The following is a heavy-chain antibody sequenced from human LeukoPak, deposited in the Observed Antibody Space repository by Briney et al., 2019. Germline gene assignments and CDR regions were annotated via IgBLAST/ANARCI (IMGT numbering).Heavy chain of an antibody. CDR1: GGSFSDYY. CDR3: ATGVPKPDPIVVVPAAIRVAQAFDS. Sequence: SETLSLTCAVYGGSFSDYYWNWIRQPPGKGLEWIGEINHIGSTSYNPSLKSRGTISADTSKNQFSLQLRSLTAADTAVYYCATGVPKPDPIVVVPAAIRVAQAFDSWGQGTLVTVSS. D-gene: IGHD2-2*01. V-gene: IGHV4-34*01. J-gene: IGHJ4*02. CDR2: INHIGST.